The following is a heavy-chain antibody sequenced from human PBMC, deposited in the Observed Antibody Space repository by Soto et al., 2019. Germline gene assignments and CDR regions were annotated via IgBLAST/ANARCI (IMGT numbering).Heavy chain of an antibody. D-gene: IGHD4-4*01. Sequence: GGSLRLSCAASGFIFSNAWINWVRQAPGKGLEWVGRIKSKADGGTTDFAAPVKGRFAISRDDSKNMMYLQMNSLRAEDTAVYYCARVLVHDYSNYERPSRYYYMDVWGKGTTVTVSS. CDR3: ARVLVHDYSNYERPSRYYYMDV. CDR1: GFIFSNAW. V-gene: IGHV3-15*07. CDR2: IKSKADGGTT. J-gene: IGHJ6*03.